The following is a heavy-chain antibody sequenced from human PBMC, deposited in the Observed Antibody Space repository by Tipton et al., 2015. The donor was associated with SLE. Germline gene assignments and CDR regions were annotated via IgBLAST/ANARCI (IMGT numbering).Heavy chain of an antibody. CDR2: IHYSGST. Sequence: TLSLTCTVSGDSISSSSYYWGWIRQPPEKGLEWIGGIHYSGSTYYNPSLKSRVTMSIDTSKNQFFLKLTSVPAADTAVYYCARVALRVWFNRFDSWGQGSLVTVSS. CDR1: GDSISSSSYY. CDR3: ARVALRVWFNRFDS. D-gene: IGHD2-15*01. J-gene: IGHJ5*01. V-gene: IGHV4-39*01.